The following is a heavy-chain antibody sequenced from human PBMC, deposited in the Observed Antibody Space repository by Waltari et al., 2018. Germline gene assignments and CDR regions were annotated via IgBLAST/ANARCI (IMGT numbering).Heavy chain of an antibody. J-gene: IGHJ3*02. D-gene: IGHD6-19*01. CDR2: SYSCGST. Sequence: EVQLVESGGGLVQPGGSLRLSCAAAGFTVSSNYMSRVRQAPGKGVECVSVSYSCGSTYYADSVQGRFTISRDNSKNTLYLQMNSLRAEDTAVYYCARVPIAVAPFDIWGQGTMVTVSS. CDR1: GFTVSSNY. V-gene: IGHV3-66*02. CDR3: ARVPIAVAPFDI.